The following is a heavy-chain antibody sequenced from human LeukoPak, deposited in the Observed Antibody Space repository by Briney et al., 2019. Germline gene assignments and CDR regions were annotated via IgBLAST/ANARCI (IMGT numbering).Heavy chain of an antibody. V-gene: IGHV1-46*01. J-gene: IGHJ6*02. CDR3: AREDVVLVDAVRYYYYGMDV. D-gene: IGHD2-8*01. Sequence: ASVKVSCKASGYNFISYYIHWVRQAPGQGLEWMGIINPSGGSTSYAQKFQDRVTMTRDTSTSTVYMELSRLKSEDTAGYYCAREDVVLVDAVRYYYYGMDVWGPGTTVTVSS. CDR2: INPSGGST. CDR1: GYNFISYY.